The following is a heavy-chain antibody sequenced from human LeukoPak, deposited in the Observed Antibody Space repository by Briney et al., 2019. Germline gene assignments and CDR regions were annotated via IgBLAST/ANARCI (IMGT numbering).Heavy chain of an antibody. J-gene: IGHJ4*02. CDR2: ISSGSSII. CDR3: ARGRGSDLYHLDY. CDR1: GFTFSSYN. D-gene: IGHD6-19*01. V-gene: IGHV3-48*02. Sequence: GGSLRLSCAASGFTFSSYNMHWVRQPPGKGLEWLSFISSGSSIIYYADSVKGRFTISRDNAKNSLYLQMNSLRDEDMAVYYCARGRGSDLYHLDYRGQGTLVTISS.